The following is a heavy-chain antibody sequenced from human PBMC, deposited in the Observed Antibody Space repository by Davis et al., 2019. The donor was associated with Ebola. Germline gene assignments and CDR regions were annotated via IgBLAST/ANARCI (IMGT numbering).Heavy chain of an antibody. Sequence: PGGSLRLSCAASGFTFSNYEMQWVRQAPGKGLEWASYISNNGGTKFYADSVQGRFTISRDNVKNSLYLQMNSLRAEDTAIYYCVRDASTGWAFAYWGQGTPVTVSS. D-gene: IGHD1-1*01. CDR2: ISNNGGTK. CDR1: GFTFSNYE. CDR3: VRDASTGWAFAY. V-gene: IGHV3-48*03. J-gene: IGHJ4*02.